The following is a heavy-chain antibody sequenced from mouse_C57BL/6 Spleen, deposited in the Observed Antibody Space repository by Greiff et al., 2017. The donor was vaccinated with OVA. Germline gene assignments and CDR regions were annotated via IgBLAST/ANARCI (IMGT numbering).Heavy chain of an antibody. CDR1: GYTFTSYW. CDR3: ASLYYYGSSPFDY. J-gene: IGHJ2*01. D-gene: IGHD1-1*01. CDR2: IYPGSGSS. V-gene: IGHV1-55*01. Sequence: QVQLQQPGAELVKPGASVKMSCKASGYTFTSYWITWVKQRPGQGLEWIGDIYPGSGSSAYNDKFTSKATLTVATSSSTAYKQRSSLTSEDAAVYYCASLYYYGSSPFDYGGQGTTLTVSS.